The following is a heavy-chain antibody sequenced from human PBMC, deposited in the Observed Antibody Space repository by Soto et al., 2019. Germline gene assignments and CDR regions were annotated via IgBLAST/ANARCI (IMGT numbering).Heavy chain of an antibody. CDR1: GYSFTSYW. CDR3: AVPAHSSGYYHDAFDI. V-gene: IGHV5-10-1*01. D-gene: IGHD3-22*01. Sequence: GESLKISCKGSGYSFTSYWISWVRQMPGKGLEWMGRIDPSDSYTNYSPSFQGHVTISADKSISTAYLQWSSLKASDTAMYYCAVPAHSSGYYHDAFDIWGQGTMVTVSS. J-gene: IGHJ3*02. CDR2: IDPSDSYT.